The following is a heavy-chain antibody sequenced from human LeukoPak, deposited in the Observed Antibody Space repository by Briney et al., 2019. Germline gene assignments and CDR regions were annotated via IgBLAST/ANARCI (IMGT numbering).Heavy chain of an antibody. CDR3: ARGLGDDILTGYSAYFDY. V-gene: IGHV1-18*01. J-gene: IGHJ4*02. CDR2: ISAYNGNT. D-gene: IGHD3-9*01. Sequence: ASVKVSCKASGYTFTSYGISWVRQAPGQGLEWMGWISAYNGNTNYAQKLQGRVTMTTDTSASTAYMELRSLRSDDTAVYYCARGLGDDILTGYSAYFDYWGQGTLVTVSS. CDR1: GYTFTSYG.